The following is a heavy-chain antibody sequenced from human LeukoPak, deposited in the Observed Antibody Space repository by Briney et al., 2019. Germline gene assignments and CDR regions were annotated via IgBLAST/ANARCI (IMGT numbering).Heavy chain of an antibody. CDR2: IYATGST. CDR1: GGTISRYY. V-gene: IGHV4-4*07. J-gene: IGHJ6*03. D-gene: IGHD2-21*01. CDR3: AREADCGGECYSWNYYYYMDV. Sequence: PSETLSLTCTVSGGTISRYYWSWIRQPAGKGLEWIGRIYATGSTNYIPSLKSRVTMSVDRSKNQFSLNLTSVTAADTALYYCAREADCGGECYSWNYYYYMDVWGKGTTVTVSS.